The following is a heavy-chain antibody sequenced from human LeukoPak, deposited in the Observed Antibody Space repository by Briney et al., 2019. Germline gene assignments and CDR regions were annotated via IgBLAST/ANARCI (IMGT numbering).Heavy chain of an antibody. CDR1: GYTFSGYS. CDR3: ARKNLGLSDTWYYNFYGLDV. J-gene: IGHJ6*02. D-gene: IGHD1-26*01. V-gene: IGHV1-2*02. CDR2: IKPTSGDT. Sequence: GASVKVSCKTSGYTFSGYSIHWVRQAPGQGLEWMGWIKPTSGDTEYAQRFRGRVTLTRDTSSSAVYMELSRMTSDDTAVYYCARKNLGLSDTWYYNFYGLDVWGRGTTITVSS.